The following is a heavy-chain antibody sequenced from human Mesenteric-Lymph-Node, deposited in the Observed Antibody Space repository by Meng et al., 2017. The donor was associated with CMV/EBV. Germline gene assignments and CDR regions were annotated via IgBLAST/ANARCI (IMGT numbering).Heavy chain of an antibody. CDR1: SCAISSSDR. Sequence: QGWLEALGPGLVKSPRSLSLTCSVSSCAISSSDRWSWVRQPPRKGLVWIGYIYHKGNNNYNTSLKSGISTLAEKSKNQSSLQLISMPAADTTVDYCASRDGYTALSVHYWGQGTLVTVSS. CDR3: ASRDGYTALSVHY. CDR2: IYHKGNN. J-gene: IGHJ4*02. V-gene: IGHV4-4*03. D-gene: IGHD5-24*01.